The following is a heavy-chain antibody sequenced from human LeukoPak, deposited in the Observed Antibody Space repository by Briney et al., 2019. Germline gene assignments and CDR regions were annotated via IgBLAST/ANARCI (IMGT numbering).Heavy chain of an antibody. Sequence: SETLSFTCTVSGGSISSSSYYWGWIRQPPGKGLEWIGYIYYSGSTNYNPSLKSRVTVSVDTSKNQFSLKLRSVTAADTAVYYCAREYRSSWYLNWFDPWGQGTLVTVSS. J-gene: IGHJ5*02. V-gene: IGHV4-61*01. CDR3: AREYRSSWYLNWFDP. CDR1: GGSISSSSYY. CDR2: IYYSGST. D-gene: IGHD6-13*01.